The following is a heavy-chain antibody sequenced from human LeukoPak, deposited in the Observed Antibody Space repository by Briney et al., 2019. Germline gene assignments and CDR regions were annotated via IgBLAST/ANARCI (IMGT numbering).Heavy chain of an antibody. J-gene: IGHJ4*02. V-gene: IGHV1-46*01. D-gene: IGHD2-2*02. CDR1: GYTFTSYY. CDR3: ARESSIVVVPAAIKVIDY. CDR2: INPSGGST. Sequence: GASVKVSCKASGYTFTSYYMHWVRQAPGQGLEWMGIINPSGGSTSYAQKFQGRVTMTRDTSTSTVYMELSSLRSEDTAVYYCARESSIVVVPAAIKVIDYWGQGTLVTVSS.